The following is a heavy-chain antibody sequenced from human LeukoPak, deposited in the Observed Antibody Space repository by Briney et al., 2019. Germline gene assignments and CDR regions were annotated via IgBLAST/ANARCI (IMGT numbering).Heavy chain of an antibody. CDR2: ISSNGGDT. CDR3: ARITEGYSYGGYFDY. J-gene: IGHJ4*02. V-gene: IGHV3-64*01. Sequence: PGRSLRLSCAASGFTFSSFAMSWVRQAPGKGLEYVSAISSNGGDTYYANSVKGRFTISRDNSKNTLYLQVGSLRVEDMGVYYCARITEGYSYGGYFDYWGQGTLVTVSS. CDR1: GFTFSSFA. D-gene: IGHD5-18*01.